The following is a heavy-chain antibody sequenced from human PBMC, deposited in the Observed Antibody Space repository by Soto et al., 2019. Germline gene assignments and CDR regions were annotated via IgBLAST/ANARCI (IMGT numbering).Heavy chain of an antibody. J-gene: IGHJ3*02. V-gene: IGHV1-18*01. CDR3: ALNYYYDSSGPDAFDI. CDR2: ISAYNGNT. Sequence: ASLKVSCKASGYTFTIYGISWVRQAPGQGLEWMGWISAYNGNTNYAQKLQGRVTMTTDTSTSTAYMELRSLRSDDTAVYYCALNYYYDSSGPDAFDIWGQGTMVTVSS. D-gene: IGHD3-22*01. CDR1: GYTFTIYG.